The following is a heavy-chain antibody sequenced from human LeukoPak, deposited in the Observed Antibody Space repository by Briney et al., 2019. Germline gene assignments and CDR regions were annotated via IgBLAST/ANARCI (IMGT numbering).Heavy chain of an antibody. J-gene: IGHJ3*02. Sequence: GGSLRLSCAVSGLTLSNVWMNWVRQAPGEGLEWVGRIKSKTDGGTTDFAAPVNGRFTISRDDSTNTVYLQMDSLKTEDTAVYYCIIAPGLFAFETWGQGTMVTVSS. D-gene: IGHD6-13*01. CDR3: IIAPGLFAFET. CDR2: IKSKTDGGTT. V-gene: IGHV3-15*07. CDR1: GLTLSNVW.